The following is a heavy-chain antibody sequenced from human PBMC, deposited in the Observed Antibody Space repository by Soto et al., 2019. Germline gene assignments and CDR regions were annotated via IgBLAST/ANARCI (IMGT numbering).Heavy chain of an antibody. CDR3: AKVYCSGGSCYGDAFDI. D-gene: IGHD2-15*01. V-gene: IGHV3-23*01. J-gene: IGHJ3*02. Sequence: EVQLLESGGGLVQPGGSLRLSCAASGFTFSSYAMSWVRQAPGKGLEWVSAISGSGGSTYYADSVKGRFTISRDNSKNTLYLQMNSLRAEDTAVYYCAKVYCSGGSCYGDAFDIWGQGTMVTVSS. CDR2: ISGSGGST. CDR1: GFTFSSYA.